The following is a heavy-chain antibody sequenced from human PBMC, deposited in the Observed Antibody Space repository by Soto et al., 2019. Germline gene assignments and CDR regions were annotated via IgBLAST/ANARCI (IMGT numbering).Heavy chain of an antibody. CDR3: ARQGPYPQWELPTYYFDY. J-gene: IGHJ4*02. CDR2: IYYSGST. Sequence: SETLSLTCTVSGGSISSSSYYWGWIRQPPGKGLEWIGSIYYSGSTYYNPSLKSRVTISVDTSKNQFSLKLSSVTAADTAVYYCARQGPYPQWELPTYYFDYWGQGTLVTVSS. D-gene: IGHD1-26*01. V-gene: IGHV4-39*01. CDR1: GGSISSSSYY.